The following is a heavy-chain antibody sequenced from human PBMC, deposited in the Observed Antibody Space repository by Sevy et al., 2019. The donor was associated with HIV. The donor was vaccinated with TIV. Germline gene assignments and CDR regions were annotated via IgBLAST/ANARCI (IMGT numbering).Heavy chain of an antibody. Sequence: GGSLRLSCAASGFTFSSYSMNWVRQAPGKGLEWVSYISSSSSTIYYTVSVKGRFTIPRDNAKNSLYLQMNSLRDEDTAVYYCARDLERITIFGVVITITYYGMDVWGQGTTVTVSS. J-gene: IGHJ6*02. CDR3: ARDLERITIFGVVITITYYGMDV. V-gene: IGHV3-48*02. CDR2: ISSSSSTI. D-gene: IGHD3-3*01. CDR1: GFTFSSYS.